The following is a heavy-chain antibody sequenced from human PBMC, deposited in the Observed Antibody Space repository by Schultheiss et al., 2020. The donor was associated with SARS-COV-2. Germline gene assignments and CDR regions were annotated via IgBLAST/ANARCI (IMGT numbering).Heavy chain of an antibody. D-gene: IGHD6-19*01. CDR1: GFTFDDYG. J-gene: IGHJ4*02. CDR3: AKGQRARWVAGTPFDY. V-gene: IGHV3-15*01. Sequence: GGSLRLSCAGSGFTFDDYGMSWVRQAPGKGLEWVGRIKSKTDGGTTDYAAPVKGRFTISRDDSKNTLYLQMNSLKTEDTAVYYCAKGQRARWVAGTPFDYWGQGTLVTVSS. CDR2: IKSKTDGGTT.